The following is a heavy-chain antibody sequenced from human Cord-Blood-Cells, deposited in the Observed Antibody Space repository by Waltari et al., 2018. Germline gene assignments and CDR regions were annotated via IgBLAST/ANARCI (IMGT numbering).Heavy chain of an antibody. V-gene: IGHV1-69*12. CDR2: IIPIFGTA. CDR1: GGTFSSYA. Sequence: QVQLVQSGAEVKKPGSSVKVSCKASGGTFSSYAISWVRQAPGQGLERMGGIIPIFGTANYAQKFQGRVTITADESTSTAYMELSSLRSEDTAVYYCARAGGYSYGHYYYYGMDVWGQGTTVTVSS. CDR3: ARAGGYSYGHYYYYGMDV. D-gene: IGHD5-18*01. J-gene: IGHJ6*02.